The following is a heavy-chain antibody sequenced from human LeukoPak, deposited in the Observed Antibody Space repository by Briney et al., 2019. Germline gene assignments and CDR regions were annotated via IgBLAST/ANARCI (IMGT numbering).Heavy chain of an antibody. D-gene: IGHD3-3*01. J-gene: IGHJ6*03. CDR2: IRYDGSNK. V-gene: IGHV3-30*02. Sequence: GGSLRLSCAASGFTFSSYGMHWVRQAPGKGLEWVAFIRYDGSNKYYADSVKGRFTISRDNAKNTLYLQMNSLRAEDTAVYYCARDYYDFWSGYYWDYYYYMDVWGKGTTVTVSS. CDR3: ARDYYDFWSGYYWDYYYYMDV. CDR1: GFTFSSYG.